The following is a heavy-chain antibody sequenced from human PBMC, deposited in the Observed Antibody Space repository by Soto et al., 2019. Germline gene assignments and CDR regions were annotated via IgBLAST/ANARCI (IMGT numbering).Heavy chain of an antibody. CDR1: GFTFSSYE. CDR2: ISSSGGTI. D-gene: IGHD4-17*01. J-gene: IGHJ3*01. CDR3: AQELITVTTGLPN. V-gene: IGHV3-48*03. Sequence: EVQLVESGGGLVQPGGSLRLSCAASGFTFSSYEMNWVRQAPGKGLEWVSYISSSGGTIYYADSVKGRFTISRDNAKNSLYLQMNRLRAEDTAVYYCAQELITVTTGLPNWGLGTMVIVSS.